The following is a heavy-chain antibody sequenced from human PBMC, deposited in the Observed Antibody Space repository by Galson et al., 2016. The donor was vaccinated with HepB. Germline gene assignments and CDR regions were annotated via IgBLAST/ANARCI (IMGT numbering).Heavy chain of an antibody. J-gene: IGHJ3*01. CDR2: IYTSGNT. CDR1: GFTVISNY. V-gene: IGHV3-53*01. D-gene: IGHD3-10*01. CDR3: ASPYYFGTLDV. Sequence: SLRLSCPASGFTVISNYMTWVRQAPGKGLEWVSVIYTSGNTYYADSVKGRFTISRDNSKNTLYLQMNSLRAEDTAVYYCASPYYFGTLDVWGRGTMVTVSS.